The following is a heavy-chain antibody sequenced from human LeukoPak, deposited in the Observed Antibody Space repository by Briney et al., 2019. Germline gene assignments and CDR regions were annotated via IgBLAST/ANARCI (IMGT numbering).Heavy chain of an antibody. D-gene: IGHD1-1*01. Sequence: GGSLRLSCAASGFTVSSNYMSWVRQAPGKGLEWVSVIYSGGSTYYADSVKGRFTISRDNSKNTLYLQMNSLRAEDTAVYYCARDWKRQLVPVHWGQGTLVTVSS. V-gene: IGHV3-66*01. CDR3: ARDWKRQLVPVH. J-gene: IGHJ4*02. CDR1: GFTVSSNY. CDR2: IYSGGST.